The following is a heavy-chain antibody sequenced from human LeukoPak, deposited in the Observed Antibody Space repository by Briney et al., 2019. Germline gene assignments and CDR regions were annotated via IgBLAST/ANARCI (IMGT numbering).Heavy chain of an antibody. Sequence: GGSLRLSCAASGFTFSSYAMHWVRQAPGKGLEWVAVISYDGSNKYYADSVKGRFTISRDNSKNTLYLQMNSLRAEDTAVYYCARHRGSSLFVDYWGQGTLVTVSS. J-gene: IGHJ4*02. D-gene: IGHD1-26*01. CDR3: ARHRGSSLFVDY. CDR1: GFTFSSYA. V-gene: IGHV3-30-3*01. CDR2: ISYDGSNK.